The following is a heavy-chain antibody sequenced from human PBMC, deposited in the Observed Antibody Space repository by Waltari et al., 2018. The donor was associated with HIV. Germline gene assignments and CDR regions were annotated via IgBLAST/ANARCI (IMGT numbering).Heavy chain of an antibody. CDR1: DFTFRSSR. CDR3: ARDLFCTGKNCYKTEYNWFEP. D-gene: IGHD2-8*02. V-gene: IGHV3-7*01. J-gene: IGHJ5*02. Sequence: EGHLVQAGGGLVQSGGCLRLSGAAPDFTFRSSRIAWISRVPGKGLEWLSNIKHDGSGKYYVAPLRRRFAISRDNAKNSLHLQKNSLRAEDTAVYYCARDLFCTGKNCYKTEYNWFEPWGQGTVVIVSS. CDR2: IKHDGSGK.